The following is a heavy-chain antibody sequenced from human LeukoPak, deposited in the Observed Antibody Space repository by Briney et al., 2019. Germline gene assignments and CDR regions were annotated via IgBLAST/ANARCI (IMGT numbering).Heavy chain of an antibody. J-gene: IGHJ4*02. CDR2: INPNSGGT. Sequence: ASVKVSCKASGYTFTGYYMHWVRQAPGQGLEWMGWINPNSGGTNYAQKVQGWVTMTRDTSISTAYMELSRLRSDDTAVYYCARSDSSGYYYPLGYWGQGTLVTVSS. CDR3: ARSDSSGYYYPLGY. CDR1: GYTFTGYY. D-gene: IGHD3-22*01. V-gene: IGHV1-2*04.